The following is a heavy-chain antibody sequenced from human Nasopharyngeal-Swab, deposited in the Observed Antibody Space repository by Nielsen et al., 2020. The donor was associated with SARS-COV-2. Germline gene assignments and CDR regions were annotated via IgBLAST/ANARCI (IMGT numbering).Heavy chain of an antibody. CDR2: IKQDGSEK. J-gene: IGHJ6*03. CDR1: GFSFSTYW. Sequence: GGSLRLSCAASGFSFSTYWMTWVRQAPGKGLEWVANIKQDGSEKYYVDSVKGRFTVSRDNPKNLLYLQVNSLGAEDTAVYYCARQGVFVPAYFHQYYMDVWGKGTTVTSP. V-gene: IGHV3-7*03. CDR3: ARQGVFVPAYFHQYYMDV. D-gene: IGHD3-16*02.